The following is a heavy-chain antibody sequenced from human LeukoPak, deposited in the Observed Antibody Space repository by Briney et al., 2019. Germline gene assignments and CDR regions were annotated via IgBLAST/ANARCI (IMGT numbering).Heavy chain of an antibody. Sequence: GGSLRLSCAASGSTFDDYAMHWVRQAPGKGLEWVSLISGDGGSTYYADSVKGRFTVSRDTSKTSLYLQMNSLRTEDTAFYYCAKAVYSSAWSDLDYWGQGTLVTVSS. CDR1: GSTFDDYA. V-gene: IGHV3-43*02. CDR2: ISGDGGST. D-gene: IGHD6-19*01. CDR3: AKAVYSSAWSDLDY. J-gene: IGHJ4*02.